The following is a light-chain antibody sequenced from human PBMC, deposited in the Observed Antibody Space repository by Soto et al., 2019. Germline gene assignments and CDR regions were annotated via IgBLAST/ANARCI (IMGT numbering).Light chain of an antibody. CDR1: QSISNNY. CDR2: GAS. Sequence: DIVLTQSRGTLSLSPGEKVTLSCLARQSISNNYLGWYQQKPGQAPRLLIYGASSRATGIPDRFSGSGSGSGSGTDFTLTISRLEPEDFALYYCQQYGTSLITFGQGTRLEIK. CDR3: QQYGTSLIT. V-gene: IGKV3-20*01. J-gene: IGKJ5*01.